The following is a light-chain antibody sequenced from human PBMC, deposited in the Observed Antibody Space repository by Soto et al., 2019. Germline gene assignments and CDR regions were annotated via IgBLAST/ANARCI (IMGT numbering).Light chain of an antibody. CDR3: QQYYTTPLT. CDR2: WAS. V-gene: IGKV4-1*01. J-gene: IGKJ4*01. Sequence: DIQMTQSPSSLPASVGDRVTISCRASQSISTYLNWYQQKPGQPPKLLIYWASTRESGVPDRFSGSGSGTDFTLTINSLQAEDVAVYYCQQYYTTPLTFGGGTKVDI. CDR1: QSISTY.